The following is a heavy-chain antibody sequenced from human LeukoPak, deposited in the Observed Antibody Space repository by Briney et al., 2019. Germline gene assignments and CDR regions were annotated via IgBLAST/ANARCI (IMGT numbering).Heavy chain of an antibody. V-gene: IGHV3-53*01. CDR1: GFTVSSNY. CDR2: IYSGGST. CDR3: AREGYSYGPYYFDY. D-gene: IGHD5-18*01. Sequence: GGSLRLSCAASGFTVSSNYMSWVRQAPGKGLEWVSVIYSGGSTYYADSVKGRFTISRDNSKNTLYLQMNSLGAEDTAVYYCAREGYSYGPYYFDYWGQGTLVTVSS. J-gene: IGHJ4*02.